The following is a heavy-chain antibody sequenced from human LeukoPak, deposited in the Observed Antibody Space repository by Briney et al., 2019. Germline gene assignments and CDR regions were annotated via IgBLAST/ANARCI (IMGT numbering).Heavy chain of an antibody. V-gene: IGHV4-4*07. CDR3: AGGPPHDFQY. CDR2: IHRSGST. J-gene: IGHJ4*02. CDR1: GYSISSYD. Sequence: SETLSLTCTVSGYSISSYDWSWIRQPAGKGLEWIGRIHRSGSTNYNAALKRGGTLSVDTSKIQFSLKLRSVTAADTTVDYCAGGPPHDFQYWGRGPLVTVPS.